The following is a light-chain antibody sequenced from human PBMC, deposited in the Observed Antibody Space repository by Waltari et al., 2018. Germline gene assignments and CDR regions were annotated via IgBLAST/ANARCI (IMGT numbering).Light chain of an antibody. CDR1: SSDVGGYDF. CDR3: CAYAGADTSVL. J-gene: IGLJ2*01. CDR2: DVN. Sequence: QSALTQPRSVSGSPGQSVTISCTGTSSDVGGYDFVSWYQQYPGKAPNPIIYDVNKRAPVVPVRFSAAKSGNTVSLTISGLLKEVEADYYCCAYAGADTSVLFGGGTTLTVL. V-gene: IGLV2-11*01.